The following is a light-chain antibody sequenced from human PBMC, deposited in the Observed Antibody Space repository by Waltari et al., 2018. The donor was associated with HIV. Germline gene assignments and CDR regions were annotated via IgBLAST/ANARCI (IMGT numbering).Light chain of an antibody. CDR2: NNY. CDR3: AAWDGSLLGVL. V-gene: IGLV1-44*01. Sequence: QSVLTQPPSASGTPGQRVTIACSGSNSNIGSNTVNWYKQVPGPAPKLLIYNNYERPSGVPDRFSGSKSGSSASLAISGLQSEDDGDYYCAAWDGSLLGVLFGGGTKLTVL. CDR1: NSNIGSNT. J-gene: IGLJ2*01.